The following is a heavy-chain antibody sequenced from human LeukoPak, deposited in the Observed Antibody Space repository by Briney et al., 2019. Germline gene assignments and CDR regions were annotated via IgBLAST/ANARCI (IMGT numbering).Heavy chain of an antibody. Sequence: PSETLSLTCTVSGGSLSSNYWSWLRQPTGKGLEWIGYIDDSERTNYNPSFKSRLTISVDTSKIQFTLWLSSVTAADTASYYCARGGWFGYDWGQGTLVTVAS. CDR2: IDDSERT. J-gene: IGHJ4*02. CDR3: ARGGWFGYD. CDR1: GGSLSSNY. V-gene: IGHV4-59*01. D-gene: IGHD3-10*01.